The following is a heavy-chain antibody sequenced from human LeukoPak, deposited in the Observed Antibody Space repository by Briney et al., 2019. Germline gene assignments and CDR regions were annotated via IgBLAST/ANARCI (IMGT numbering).Heavy chain of an antibody. CDR2: ISGSGGST. J-gene: IGHJ4*02. CDR3: ATGPSNSCYDYGHY. CDR1: APTVVSYT. D-gene: IGHD5-12*01. V-gene: IGHV3-23*01. Sequence: PGGSLRLSFSAAAPTVVSYTRAGGRQAPGKGLEWVSGISGSGGSTYYADSVKGRFTIFRDNSKNTLYLQMNSLRAEDNAAFYYATGPSNSCYDYGHYWGQGTLVTVSS.